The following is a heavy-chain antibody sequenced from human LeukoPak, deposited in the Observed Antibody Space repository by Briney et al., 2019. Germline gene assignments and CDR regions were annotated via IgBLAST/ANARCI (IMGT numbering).Heavy chain of an antibody. CDR2: IYYSGST. CDR3: ARALITASVYFDY. J-gene: IGHJ4*02. D-gene: IGHD6-6*01. V-gene: IGHV4-39*01. CDR1: GGSISNNSYY. Sequence: SETLSLTCTVSGGSISNNSYYWGWVRQPPGTGLEWIGSIYYSGSTFYNPSLKSRVTIFVDTSKNQFSLKLSSVTAADTAVYYCARALITASVYFDYWGQGTLVTVSS.